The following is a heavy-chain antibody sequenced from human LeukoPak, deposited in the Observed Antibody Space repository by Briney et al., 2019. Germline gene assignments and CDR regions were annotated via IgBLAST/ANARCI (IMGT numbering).Heavy chain of an antibody. V-gene: IGHV4-39*07. CDR1: GGSISSSSYY. D-gene: IGHD4-11*01. J-gene: IGHJ4*02. Sequence: SSETLSLTCTVSGGSISSSSYYWDWIRQPPGKGLEWIGSIYYSGTTYYNPSLKSRVTISVDTSKNQFSLNLTSVTAADTAVYYCASPRLGIDYWGQGTLVTVSS. CDR3: ASPRLGIDY. CDR2: IYYSGTT.